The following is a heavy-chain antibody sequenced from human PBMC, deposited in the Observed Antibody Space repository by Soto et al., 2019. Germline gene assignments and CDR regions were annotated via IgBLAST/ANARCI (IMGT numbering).Heavy chain of an antibody. CDR1: GGSFSGNY. J-gene: IGHJ4*02. D-gene: IGHD3-10*01. CDR3: ATSMRFGTQPEI. V-gene: IGHV4-34*01. CDR2: ISPSGTT. Sequence: QVQLQQWGAGLLKPSETLSLTCAVSGGSFSGNYWTWFRQPPGKGLEWIGEISPSGTTKYIPSLKSRVTISVDMSKEQYSLEVTSVTAADTAVYYCATSMRFGTQPEIWGQGTLVTVSS.